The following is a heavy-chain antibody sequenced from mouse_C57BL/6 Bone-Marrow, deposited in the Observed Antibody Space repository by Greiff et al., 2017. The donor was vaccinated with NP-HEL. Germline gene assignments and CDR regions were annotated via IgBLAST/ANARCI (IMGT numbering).Heavy chain of an antibody. Sequence: QVQLQQSGAELVKPGASVKLSCKASGYTFTSYWMHWVKQRPGQGLEWIGMIHPNSGSTNYNEKFKSKATLTVDKSSSTAYMQLSSLTSEDSAVYYCARFGYYGPWFAYWGQGTLVTVSA. V-gene: IGHV1-64*01. CDR1: GYTFTSYW. D-gene: IGHD1-2*01. CDR3: ARFGYYGPWFAY. J-gene: IGHJ3*01. CDR2: IHPNSGST.